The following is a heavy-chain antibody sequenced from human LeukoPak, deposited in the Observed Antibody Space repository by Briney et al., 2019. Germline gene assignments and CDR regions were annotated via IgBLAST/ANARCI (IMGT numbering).Heavy chain of an antibody. J-gene: IGHJ4*02. Sequence: GGSLRLSCAASGFTFSSYAMHWVRQAPGKGLEWVAVISYDGSNKYYADSVKGRFTISRDNSKNTLYLQMNSLRAEDTAVYYCARDWRDIVVVPAAPAYFDYWGQGTLVTVSS. CDR1: GFTFSSYA. D-gene: IGHD2-2*01. CDR3: ARDWRDIVVVPAAPAYFDY. CDR2: ISYDGSNK. V-gene: IGHV3-30-3*01.